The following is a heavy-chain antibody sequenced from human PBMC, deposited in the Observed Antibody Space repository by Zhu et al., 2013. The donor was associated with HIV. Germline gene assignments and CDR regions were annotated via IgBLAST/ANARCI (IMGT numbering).Heavy chain of an antibody. Sequence: QVQLVQSGAEVKKPGSSVKVSCKASGGTFSNYAISWVRQVPGQGLEWMGWISAYNGNTNYAQKLQGRVTMTTDTSTSTAYMELRSLRSDDTAVYYCARATVTTHYYYYMDVWGKGTTVTVSS. CDR2: ISAYNGNT. CDR1: GGTFSNYA. V-gene: IGHV1-18*01. J-gene: IGHJ6*03. CDR3: ARATVTTHYYYYMDV. D-gene: IGHD4-4*01.